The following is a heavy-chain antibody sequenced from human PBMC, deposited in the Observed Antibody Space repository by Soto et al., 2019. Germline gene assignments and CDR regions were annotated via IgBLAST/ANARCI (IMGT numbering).Heavy chain of an antibody. D-gene: IGHD6-6*01. Sequence: GGSLRLSCAASGFTFSSYDMHWVRQATGKGLEWVSAIGTAGDTYYPGSVKGRFTISRENAKNSLYLQMNSLRAGDTAVYYCARQCSSSSERADAFDIWGQGTMVTVSS. CDR2: IGTAGDT. CDR1: GFTFSSYD. V-gene: IGHV3-13*01. CDR3: ARQCSSSSERADAFDI. J-gene: IGHJ3*02.